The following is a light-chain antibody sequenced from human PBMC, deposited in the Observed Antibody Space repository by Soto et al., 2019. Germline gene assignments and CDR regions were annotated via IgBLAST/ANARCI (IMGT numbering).Light chain of an antibody. CDR2: DAS. V-gene: IGKV3-11*01. J-gene: IGKJ5*01. CDR3: QQRSNWPIT. CDR1: QSVSSQ. Sequence: EIVMTQSPGTLSVSPGVRATLSCRASQSVSSQLAWYQQKPGQAPRLLIYDASNRATGIPVRFSGSGSGTDFTLTISSLEPEDFAVYYCQQRSNWPITFGHGTRLEI.